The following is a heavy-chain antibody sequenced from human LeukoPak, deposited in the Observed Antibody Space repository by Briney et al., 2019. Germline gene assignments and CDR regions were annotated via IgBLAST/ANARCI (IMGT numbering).Heavy chain of an antibody. CDR3: ARSYFFGSGSPSDAFSV. D-gene: IGHD3-10*01. Sequence: GESLKISCRGSGYTFTDYFIGWVRQMPGKGLEWMGIIYPDDFDIRYSPSFQGQVTISADKSINTAFLQWNSLKASDTATYYCARSYFFGSGSPSDAFSVWGQGTMVTVSP. J-gene: IGHJ3*01. CDR1: GYTFTDYF. V-gene: IGHV5-51*01. CDR2: IYPDDFDI.